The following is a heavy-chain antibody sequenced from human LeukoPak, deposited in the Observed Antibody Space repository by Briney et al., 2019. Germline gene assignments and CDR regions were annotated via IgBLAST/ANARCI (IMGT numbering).Heavy chain of an antibody. CDR1: GYSLTEVS. D-gene: IGHD6-19*01. CDR3: VTDIRSGWRNY. V-gene: IGHV1-24*01. J-gene: IGHJ4*02. CDR2: FDPEGGEA. Sequence: GASVKVSCKVSGYSLTEVSTHWVRQAPGKGLEWMGGFDPEGGEAIYAQKVQGRLTMTEDTSIDTAFMELRSLKSEDTAIYYCVTDIRSGWRNYWGQGTLITVSS.